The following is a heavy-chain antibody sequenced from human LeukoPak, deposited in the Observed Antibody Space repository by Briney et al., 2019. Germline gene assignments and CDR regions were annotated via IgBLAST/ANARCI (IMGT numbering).Heavy chain of an antibody. Sequence: SESLSLTCTVAGGSISSYYWSWIRQPPGQGLVWVGYIYYSGSTNYNPSLKSRVTISVDTSKNQFSLKLSSVTAADTAVYYCARYSLAAPDAFDIWGQGTMVTVSS. CDR1: GGSISSYY. D-gene: IGHD6-13*01. CDR3: ARYSLAAPDAFDI. J-gene: IGHJ3*02. V-gene: IGHV4-59*08. CDR2: IYYSGST.